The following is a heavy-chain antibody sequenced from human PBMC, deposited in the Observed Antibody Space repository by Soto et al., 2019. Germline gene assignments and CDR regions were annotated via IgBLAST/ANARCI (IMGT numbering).Heavy chain of an antibody. J-gene: IGHJ6*02. V-gene: IGHV3-49*03. CDR3: TRHTSTSRYSYVGMDV. CDR2: IRSKAYGGTT. D-gene: IGHD2-2*01. Sequence: GGSLRLSCTGSGFTFGDYAMSWSRQAPGKWLEWVGVIRSKAYGGTTESAASVKGRFTISRDDSRSIAYLQMNSLQSEDTGVYYCTRHTSTSRYSYVGMDVWGHGXTVTVSS. CDR1: GFTFGDYA.